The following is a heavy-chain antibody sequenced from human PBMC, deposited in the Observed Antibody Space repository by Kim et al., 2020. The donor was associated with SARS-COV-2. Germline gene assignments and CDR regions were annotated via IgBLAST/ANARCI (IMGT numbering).Heavy chain of an antibody. CDR1: GGSFSGYY. CDR3: ARGDSSASDAFDI. Sequence: SETLSLTCAVYGGSFSGYYWSWIRQPPGKGLEWIGEINHSGSTNYNPSLKSRVTISVDTSKNQFSLKLSSVTAADTAVYYCARGDSSASDAFDIWGQGTMVTVSS. V-gene: IGHV4-34*01. CDR2: INHSGST. J-gene: IGHJ3*02. D-gene: IGHD6-25*01.